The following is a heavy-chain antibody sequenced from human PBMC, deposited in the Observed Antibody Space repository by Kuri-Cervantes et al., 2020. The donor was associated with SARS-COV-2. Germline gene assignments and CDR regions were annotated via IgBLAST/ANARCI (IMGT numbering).Heavy chain of an antibody. CDR2: ISYEASKK. J-gene: IGHJ5*02. V-gene: IGHV3-30*18. Sequence: GESLKISCAASGFTFSIYGMHWVRQAPGKGLEWVALISYEASKKNYADSVKGRFTISRDNSKSTVYLQMNSLRAEDTAVYYCAKWGEGESDYGENGFDHWGQGTLVTVSS. CDR1: GFTFSIYG. CDR3: AKWGEGESDYGENGFDH. D-gene: IGHD4/OR15-4a*01.